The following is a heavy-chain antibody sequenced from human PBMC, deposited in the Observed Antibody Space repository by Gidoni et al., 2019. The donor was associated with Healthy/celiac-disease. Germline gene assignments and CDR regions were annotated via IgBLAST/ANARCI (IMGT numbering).Heavy chain of an antibody. D-gene: IGHD6-19*01. CDR2: IYYSGST. CDR1: GGSISSSSYY. V-gene: IGHV4-39*07. Sequence: QLQLQESGPGLVKPSETLSLTCTVSGGSISSSSYYWGWIRQPPGKWLEWIGSIYYSGSTYYNPSLKSRVTISVDTSKNQFSLKLSSVTAADTAVYYCARDQWLVQYYGMDVWGQGTTVTVSS. J-gene: IGHJ6*02. CDR3: ARDQWLVQYYGMDV.